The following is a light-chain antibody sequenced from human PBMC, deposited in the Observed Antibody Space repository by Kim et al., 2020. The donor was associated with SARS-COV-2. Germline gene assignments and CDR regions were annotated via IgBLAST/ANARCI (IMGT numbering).Light chain of an antibody. CDR1: SLRRYY. V-gene: IGLV3-19*01. J-gene: IGLJ2*01. CDR3: NSRDSGGNHL. CDR2: GKN. Sequence: VALGQTVRITCQGDSLRRYYASWYQQKPEQAPVLVMYGKNYRPSGIPDRFSGSRSGNTRSLTIIGAQAEDEADYYCNSRDSGGNHLFGGGTQLTVL.